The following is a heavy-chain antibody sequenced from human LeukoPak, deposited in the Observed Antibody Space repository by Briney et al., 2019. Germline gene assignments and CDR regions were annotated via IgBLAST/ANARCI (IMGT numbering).Heavy chain of an antibody. D-gene: IGHD6-19*01. Sequence: GGSLRLSCAASGFTFTTCSMNWVRQAPGKGLEWVSSISSTSSFIYYADSVKGRFTISRDNANNSLYLQMNSLRAEDTVVYYCARAPIMYSSGWFGDWGQGTLVTVSS. J-gene: IGHJ4*02. CDR3: ARAPIMYSSGWFGD. V-gene: IGHV3-21*01. CDR1: GFTFTTCS. CDR2: ISSTSSFI.